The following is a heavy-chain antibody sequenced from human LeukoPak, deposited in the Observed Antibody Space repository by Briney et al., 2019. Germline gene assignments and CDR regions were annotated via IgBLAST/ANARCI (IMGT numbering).Heavy chain of an antibody. CDR1: GGTFSSYA. V-gene: IGHV1-69*06. CDR2: IIPIFGTA. Sequence: SVKVSCKASGGTFSSYAISWVRQAPGQGLEWMGGIIPIFGTANYAQKFQGRVTITADKSTSTAYMELSSLRSEDTAVYYCARVLGSSGYYLGYWGQGTLVTVSS. D-gene: IGHD3-22*01. J-gene: IGHJ4*02. CDR3: ARVLGSSGYYLGY.